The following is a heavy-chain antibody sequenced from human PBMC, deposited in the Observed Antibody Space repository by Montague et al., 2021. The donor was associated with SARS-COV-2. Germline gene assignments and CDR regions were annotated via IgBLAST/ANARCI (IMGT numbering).Heavy chain of an antibody. V-gene: IGHV4-4*07. CDR3: ARDTYSSAAGLQL. J-gene: IGHJ4*02. D-gene: IGHD3-10*01. CDR1: GVSIRSHY. Sequence: SETLSLTCTVSGVSIRSHYWSWVRQSAGQRLEWLGRICPSGTTDFSPSHESRLTLSIDTSKNQFSLRLTSVTAADTAIYYCARDTYSSAAGLQLWGQGTLVTVSS. CDR2: ICPSGTT.